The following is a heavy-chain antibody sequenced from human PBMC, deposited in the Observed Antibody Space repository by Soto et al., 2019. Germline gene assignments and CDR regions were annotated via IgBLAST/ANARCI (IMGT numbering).Heavy chain of an antibody. CDR3: ARAWTSRWYFDY. CDR1: GGSISSGGYY. J-gene: IGHJ4*02. V-gene: IGHV4-30-4*08. CDR2: IYYSGST. D-gene: IGHD4-17*01. Sequence: SETLSLTCTVSGGSISSGGYYWSWIRQHPGKGLEWIGYIYYSGSTYYNPSLKSRVTISVDTSKNQFSLKLSSVTAADTAVYYCARAWTSRWYFDYWGQGTLVTVS.